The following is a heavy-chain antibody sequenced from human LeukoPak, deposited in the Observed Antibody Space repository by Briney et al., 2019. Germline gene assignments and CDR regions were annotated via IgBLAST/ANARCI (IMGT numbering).Heavy chain of an antibody. Sequence: SETLSLTCTVSGGSINGYYWSWIRQPPGKGLEWIGYIHYSGSTNYNPSLKSRVTISVDTSKNQFSLKLSSVTAADTAVYYCAGAVELPGAFDIWGQGTMVTVSS. V-gene: IGHV4-59*01. CDR2: IHYSGST. CDR3: AGAVELPGAFDI. CDR1: GGSINGYY. D-gene: IGHD5-24*01. J-gene: IGHJ3*02.